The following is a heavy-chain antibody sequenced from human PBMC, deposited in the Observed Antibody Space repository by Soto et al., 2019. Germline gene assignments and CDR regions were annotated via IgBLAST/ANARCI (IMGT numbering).Heavy chain of an antibody. D-gene: IGHD6-19*01. Sequence: QVQLVQSGAEVKKPGASVKVSCKASGYTFTSYEINRVRQATGQGLEWMGWMNPNSGNTGYAQKFQGRVTMTRNTSISTAYMELSRLRSEDTAVYYCARGQSGYSSGWSPNDYWGQGTLVTVSS. J-gene: IGHJ4*02. CDR2: MNPNSGNT. V-gene: IGHV1-8*01. CDR1: GYTFTSYE. CDR3: ARGQSGYSSGWSPNDY.